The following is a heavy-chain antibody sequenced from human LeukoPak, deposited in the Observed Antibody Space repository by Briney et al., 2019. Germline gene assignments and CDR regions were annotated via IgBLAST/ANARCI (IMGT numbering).Heavy chain of an antibody. V-gene: IGHV5-51*01. CDR1: GYSFTSYW. CDR3: ARLGEWFEIYFDY. Sequence: GESLKISCKGSGYSFTSYWIGWVRPMPGKGLGWMGIIYPGDSDTRYSPSFQGQVTISADKSISTAYLQWSSLKASDTAMYYCARLGEWFEIYFDYWGQGTLVTVSS. J-gene: IGHJ4*02. CDR2: IYPGDSDT. D-gene: IGHD3-16*01.